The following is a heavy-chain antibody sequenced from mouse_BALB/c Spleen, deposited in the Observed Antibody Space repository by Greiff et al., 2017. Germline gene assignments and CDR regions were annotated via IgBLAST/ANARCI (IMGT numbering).Heavy chain of an antibody. D-gene: IGHD1-2*01. V-gene: IGHV1-87*01. J-gene: IGHJ4*01. CDR3: ARSGGYGAMDY. CDR2: IYPGDGDT. Sequence: QVQLQQSGAELARPGASVKLSCKASGYTFTSYWMQWVKQRPGQGLEWIGAIYPGDGDTRYTQKFKGKATLTADKSSSTAYMQLSSLASEDSAVYYCARSGGYGAMDYWGQGTSVTVSS. CDR1: GYTFTSYW.